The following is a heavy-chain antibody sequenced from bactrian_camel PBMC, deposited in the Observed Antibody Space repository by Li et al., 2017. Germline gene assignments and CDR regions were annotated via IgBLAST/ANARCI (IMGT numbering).Heavy chain of an antibody. Sequence: QVQLVESGGGSVQAGGSLRLSCAASGYTDSGDCMGWFRRTPGKEREAVAGIYTGSRTDTGAHYADSVKGRFTISQDRNKNTVFLQMDSLKSEDTAMYYCAAGQTAAGSWAGAPSRHDYRHWGQGTQVTVS. D-gene: IGHD2*01. CDR1: GYTDSGDC. V-gene: IGHV3-2*01. CDR2: IYTGSRTDTGA. J-gene: IGHJ4*01. CDR3: AAGQTAAGSWAGAPSRHDYRH.